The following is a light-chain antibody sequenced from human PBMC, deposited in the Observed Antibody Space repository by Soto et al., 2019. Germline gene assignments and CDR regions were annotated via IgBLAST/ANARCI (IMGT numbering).Light chain of an antibody. V-gene: IGKV3-20*01. J-gene: IGKJ1*01. CDR2: HTS. CDR1: QSVGGS. CDR3: QQYESSPRT. Sequence: ETVLTQSPGTLSLSPGERANLSRRASQSVGGSLAWYQQRPGQAPRLLVYHTSNRATGIPDRFSASGSGTDFTLTISRLEPEDFAVYYCQQYESSPRTFGQGTKVDIK.